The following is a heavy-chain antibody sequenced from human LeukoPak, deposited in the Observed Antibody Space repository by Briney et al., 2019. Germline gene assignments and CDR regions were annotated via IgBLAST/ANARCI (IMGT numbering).Heavy chain of an antibody. CDR1: GFTFSSYA. V-gene: IGHV3-23*01. D-gene: IGHD5-24*01. Sequence: QPGGSLRLSCAASGFTFSSYAMSWVRQAPGKGLEWVSAISGSGGSTYYADSVKSRFTISRDNSKNTLYLQMNSLRAEDTAVYYCAKDRRWLQNKGDAFDIWGQGTMVTVSS. CDR3: AKDRRWLQNKGDAFDI. CDR2: ISGSGGST. J-gene: IGHJ3*02.